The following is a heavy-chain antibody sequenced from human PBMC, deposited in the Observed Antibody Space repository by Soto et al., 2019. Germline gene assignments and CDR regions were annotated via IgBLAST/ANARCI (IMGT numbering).Heavy chain of an antibody. D-gene: IGHD3-22*01. CDR3: ARISPGGYYDSSGYYERLDY. J-gene: IGHJ4*02. Sequence: GGSLRLSCAASGFTFSSYSMNWVRQAPGKGLEWVSSISSSSSYIYYADSVKGRFTISRDNAKNSLYLQMNSLRAEDTAVYYCARISPGGYYDSSGYYERLDYWGQGTLVTVSS. CDR2: ISSSSSYI. V-gene: IGHV3-21*01. CDR1: GFTFSSYS.